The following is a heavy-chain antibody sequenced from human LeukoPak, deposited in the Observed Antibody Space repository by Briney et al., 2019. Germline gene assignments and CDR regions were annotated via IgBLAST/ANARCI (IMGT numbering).Heavy chain of an antibody. Sequence: GASVKVSCKASGGTFSSYAISWVRQAPGQGLEWMGGIIPIFGTANYAQKFQGRVTITADESTSTAYMELSSPRSEDTAVYYCARRWELSNWFDPWGQGTLVTVSS. V-gene: IGHV1-69*13. J-gene: IGHJ5*02. D-gene: IGHD1-26*01. CDR2: IIPIFGTA. CDR1: GGTFSSYA. CDR3: ARRWELSNWFDP.